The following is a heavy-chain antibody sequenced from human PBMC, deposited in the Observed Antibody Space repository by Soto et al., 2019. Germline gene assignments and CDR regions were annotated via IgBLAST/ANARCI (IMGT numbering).Heavy chain of an antibody. J-gene: IGHJ4*02. V-gene: IGHV1-69*04. CDR2: IIPILGIA. CDR1: GGTFSSYT. Sequence: GASVKVSCKASGGTFSSYTISWVRQAPGQGLEWMGRIIPILGIANYAQKFQGRVTITADKSTSTAYMELSSLRSEDTAVYYCARDTDPYYDFWSGPFDYWGQGTLVTVSS. D-gene: IGHD3-3*01. CDR3: ARDTDPYYDFWSGPFDY.